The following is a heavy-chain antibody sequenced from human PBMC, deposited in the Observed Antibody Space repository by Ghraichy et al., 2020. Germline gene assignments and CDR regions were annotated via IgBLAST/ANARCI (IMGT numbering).Heavy chain of an antibody. D-gene: IGHD5-12*01. CDR1: GFTFSSYA. CDR2: ISGSGGST. J-gene: IGHJ4*02. V-gene: IGHV3-23*01. Sequence: GSLNISCAASGFTFSSYAMSWVRQAPGKGLEWVSAISGSGGSTYYADSVKGRFTISRDNSKNTLYLQMNSLRAEDTAVYYCAKVLGYRVFDYWGQGTLVTVSS. CDR3: AKVLGYRVFDY.